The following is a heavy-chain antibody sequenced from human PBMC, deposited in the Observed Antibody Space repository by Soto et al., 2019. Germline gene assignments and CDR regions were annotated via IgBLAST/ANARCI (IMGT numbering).Heavy chain of an antibody. CDR2: IGTAGDP. J-gene: IGHJ6*02. D-gene: IGHD6-13*01. CDR1: GFTFSSYD. Sequence: GSLRLSCAASGFTFSSYDMHWVRQATGKGLEWVSAIGTAGDPYYPGSVKGRFTISRENAKNSLYLQMNSLRAGDTAVYYCARGDLYSSSWNHYGRDVWGQGTTVTVSS. CDR3: ARGDLYSSSWNHYGRDV. V-gene: IGHV3-13*05.